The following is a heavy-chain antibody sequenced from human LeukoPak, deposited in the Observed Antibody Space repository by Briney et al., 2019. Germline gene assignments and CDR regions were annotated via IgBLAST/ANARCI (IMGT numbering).Heavy chain of an antibody. D-gene: IGHD1-26*01. CDR1: VYTFTRYS. CDR2: NANYNGKT. CDR3: AARSGELSYYFDD. V-gene: IGHV1-18*01. Sequence: AAVKVSRKGTVYTFTRYSVSSMRQSPGQGLERMSWNANYNGKTNYEQRLKGRVTMTTDTSTSTAYMKLRSLRSDDTAVYYCAARSGELSYYFDDWGQGTPVTAS. J-gene: IGHJ4*02.